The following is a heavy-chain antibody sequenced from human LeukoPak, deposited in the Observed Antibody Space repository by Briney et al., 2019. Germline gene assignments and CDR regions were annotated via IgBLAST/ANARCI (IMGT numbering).Heavy chain of an antibody. V-gene: IGHV1-69*04. Sequence: ASVKACCKASGGTFSSYTISWVRQAPGHGLEWMGRIIPILGIANYAQKFQGRVTITADKSTSTAYMELSSLRSEDTAVYYCARDLLGVVVIAHNWFDPWGQGTLVTVSS. D-gene: IGHD2-21*01. CDR1: GGTFSSYT. CDR3: ARDLLGVVVIAHNWFDP. CDR2: IIPILGIA. J-gene: IGHJ5*02.